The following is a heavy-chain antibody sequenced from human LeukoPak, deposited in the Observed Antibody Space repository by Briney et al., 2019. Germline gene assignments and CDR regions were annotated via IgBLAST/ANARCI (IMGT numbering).Heavy chain of an antibody. Sequence: SETLSLTCTVSGGSLSSYYWSWIRQPPGKGLEWIGYIYYSGSTNYNPSLKSRVTISVDTSKNQFSLKLSSVTAADTAVYYCARLFCSSTSCYVHNWFDPWGQGTLVTVSS. V-gene: IGHV4-59*08. CDR3: ARLFCSSTSCYVHNWFDP. CDR2: IYYSGST. D-gene: IGHD2-2*01. J-gene: IGHJ5*02. CDR1: GGSLSSYY.